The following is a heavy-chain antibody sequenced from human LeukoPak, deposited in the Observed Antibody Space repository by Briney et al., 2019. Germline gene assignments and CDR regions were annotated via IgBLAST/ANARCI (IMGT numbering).Heavy chain of an antibody. J-gene: IGHJ3*02. CDR2: IYYIGTT. CDR3: ASLTTADAFDI. D-gene: IGHD3-22*01. CDR1: GGSISSYY. Sequence: SETLSLTCTVSGGSISSYYWSWIRQPPGKGLEWIGYIYYIGTTNYNPSLKSRVTISVDTSKKQFSLKLSSVTAANTAVFYCASLTTADAFDIWGQGTMVTVSS. V-gene: IGHV4-59*01.